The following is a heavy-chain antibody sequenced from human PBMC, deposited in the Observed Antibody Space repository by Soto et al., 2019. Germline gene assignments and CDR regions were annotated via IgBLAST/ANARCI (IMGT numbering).Heavy chain of an antibody. CDR1: GGSISSGGYS. CDR2: IYHSGST. V-gene: IGHV4-30-2*01. J-gene: IGHJ4*02. CDR3: ASNRGGSPTIFGY. D-gene: IGHD1-26*01. Sequence: SETLSLTCAVSGGSISSGGYSWSWIRQPPGKGLEWIGYIYHSGSTYYNPSLKSRVTISVDRSKNQFSLKLSSVTAADTAVYYCASNRGGSPTIFGYWGQGTLVTVSS.